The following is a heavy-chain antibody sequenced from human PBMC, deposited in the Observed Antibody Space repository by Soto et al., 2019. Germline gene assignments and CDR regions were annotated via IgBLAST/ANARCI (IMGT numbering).Heavy chain of an antibody. V-gene: IGHV3-15*01. D-gene: IGHD3-22*01. CDR2: IKSKTDGGTT. J-gene: IGHJ4*02. CDR3: TTEVDYYDSSGYYRYHFDY. CDR1: GFIFSNAW. Sequence: GGSLRLSCVASGFIFSNAWMRWVRQAPGKGLEWVGRIKSKTDGGTTDYAAPVKGRFTISRDDSKNTLYLQMNSLKTEDTAVYYCTTEVDYYDSSGYYRYHFDYWGQGTLVTVSS.